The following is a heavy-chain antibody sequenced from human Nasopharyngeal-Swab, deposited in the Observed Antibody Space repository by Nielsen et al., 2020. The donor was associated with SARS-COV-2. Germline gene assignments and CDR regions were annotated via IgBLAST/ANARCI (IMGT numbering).Heavy chain of an antibody. CDR3: ARALAPYSGYDYDYYYGMDV. Sequence: GESLKISCAASGFTFSSYDMHWVRQATGKGLEWVSAIGTAGDTYYPGSVKGRFTISRENAKNSLYLQMNSLRAGDTAVYHCARALAPYSGYDYDYYYGMDVWGQGTTVTVSS. D-gene: IGHD5-12*01. CDR1: GFTFSSYD. CDR2: IGTAGDT. J-gene: IGHJ6*02. V-gene: IGHV3-13*04.